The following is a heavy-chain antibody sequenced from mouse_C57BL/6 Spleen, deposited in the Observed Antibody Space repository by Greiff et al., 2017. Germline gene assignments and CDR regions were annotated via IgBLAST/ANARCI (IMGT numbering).Heavy chain of an antibody. CDR3: ARGLRYPDY. Sequence: QVQLQQSGPELVKPGASVKISCKASGYAFSSSWMNWVKQRPGKGLEWIGRIFPGVGDTNYNGKFKGKATLTADKSSSTAYMQLSSLTSEDSAVYFCARGLRYPDYWGQGTTLTVSS. V-gene: IGHV1-82*01. CDR2: IFPGVGDT. J-gene: IGHJ2*01. CDR1: GYAFSSSW. D-gene: IGHD1-1*01.